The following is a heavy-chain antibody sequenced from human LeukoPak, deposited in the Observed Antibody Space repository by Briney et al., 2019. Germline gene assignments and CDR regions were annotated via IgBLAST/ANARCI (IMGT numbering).Heavy chain of an antibody. D-gene: IGHD2-21*01. V-gene: IGHV4-30-2*01. Sequence: SEALSLTSAVSGGSISSGGYSWSWIRQPPGKGLEWIGYIYHSGSTYYNPSLKSRVTISVDRSKNQFSLKLSSVTAADTAVYYCARVVDWFDPWGQGTLVTVSS. CDR1: GGSISSGGYS. CDR2: IYHSGST. J-gene: IGHJ5*02. CDR3: ARVVDWFDP.